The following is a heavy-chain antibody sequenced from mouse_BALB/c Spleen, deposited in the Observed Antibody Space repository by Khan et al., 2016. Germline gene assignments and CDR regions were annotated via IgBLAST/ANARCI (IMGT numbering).Heavy chain of an antibody. CDR2: IYPSDTHT. D-gene: IGHD1-2*01. V-gene: IGHV1-69*02. J-gene: IGHJ4*01. CDR3: SRAITTIGSYYYAMDY. Sequence: QVQLQQPGAELVRPGASVKLSCKASAYTFTNYWINWVKQRPGQGLEWIGNIYPSDTHTNYNQKFKDKATLTVDRSSSTAYMHLISPTSEDSAVYYCSRAITTIGSYYYAMDYWGQGTSVTVSS. CDR1: AYTFTNYW.